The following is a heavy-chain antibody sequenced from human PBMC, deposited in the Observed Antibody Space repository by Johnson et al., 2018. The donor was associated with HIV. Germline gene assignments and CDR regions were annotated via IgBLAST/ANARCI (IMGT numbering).Heavy chain of an antibody. CDR3: ARVGVSGYDLAAFDI. J-gene: IGHJ3*02. D-gene: IGHD5-12*01. CDR1: GFTFRTYA. CDR2: LSYDGSKA. V-gene: IGHV3-30-3*01. Sequence: QVQLVESGGGVVQPGRSLRLSCAVSGFTFRTYAMHWVRQAQGKGLEWVAVLSYDGSKASYVDSVKGRFNLSRDSSKNTLYLQMNSLRAEDTAVYYCARVGVSGYDLAAFDIWGQGTMVTVSS.